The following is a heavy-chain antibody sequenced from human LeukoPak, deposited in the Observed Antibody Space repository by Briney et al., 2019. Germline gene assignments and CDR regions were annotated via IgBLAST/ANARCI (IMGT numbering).Heavy chain of an antibody. CDR2: INWNGGST. V-gene: IGHV3-20*04. D-gene: IGHD3-3*01. J-gene: IGHJ4*02. Sequence: PGGSLRLSCAASGFTFDDYGMSWVRQAPGKGLEWVSGINWNGGSTGYADSVKGRFTISRDNAKNSLYLQMNSLRAEDTALYYCARVSRAFRSGYLDYWGQGTLVTVSS. CDR3: ARVSRAFRSGYLDY. CDR1: GFTFDDYG.